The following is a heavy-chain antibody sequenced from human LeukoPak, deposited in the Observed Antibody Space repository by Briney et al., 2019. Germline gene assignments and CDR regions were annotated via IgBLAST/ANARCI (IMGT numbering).Heavy chain of an antibody. V-gene: IGHV3-21*01. Sequence: GGSLRLPCAASGFSFSNFNMNWVRQAPGKGLEWVSCISSSGYSIYYADSVKGRFTISRDNAKNSPYLQMNSLRAEDTAVYYCARDLTDPPYYYYYIDVWGKGTTVTISS. CDR1: GFSFSNFN. D-gene: IGHD2-21*02. CDR3: ARDLTDPPYYYYYIDV. J-gene: IGHJ6*03. CDR2: ISSSGYSI.